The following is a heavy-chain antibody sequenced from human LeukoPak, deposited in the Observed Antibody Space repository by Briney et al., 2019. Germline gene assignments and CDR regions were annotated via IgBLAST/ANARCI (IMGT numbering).Heavy chain of an antibody. CDR1: GFTFDDYA. CDR3: AKGIYGDSRGNAFDI. V-gene: IGHV3-9*03. J-gene: IGHJ3*02. Sequence: GRSLRLSCAASGFTFDDYAMHWVRQAPGKGLEWVSGISWNSGSIGYADSVKGRFTISRDHAKNSLYLQMNSLRAEDLALYYCAKGIYGDSRGNAFDIWGQGTMVTVSS. D-gene: IGHD4-17*01. CDR2: ISWNSGSI.